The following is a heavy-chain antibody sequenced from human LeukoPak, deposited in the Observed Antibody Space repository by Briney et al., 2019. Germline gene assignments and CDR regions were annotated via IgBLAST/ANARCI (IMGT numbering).Heavy chain of an antibody. D-gene: IGHD3-16*01. CDR3: ARGEGLSLGGGNKIDY. CDR1: GGTFSSYA. J-gene: IGHJ4*02. CDR2: IIPILGIA. Sequence: ASVKVSCKASGGTFSSYAISWVRQAPGQGLEWMGRIIPILGIANYAQKFQGRVTITADKSTSTAYMELSSLRSEDTAVYYCARGEGLSLGGGNKIDYWGQGTLVTVSS. V-gene: IGHV1-69*04.